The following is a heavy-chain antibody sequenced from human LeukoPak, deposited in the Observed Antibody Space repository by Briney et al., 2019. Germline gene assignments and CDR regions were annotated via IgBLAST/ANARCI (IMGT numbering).Heavy chain of an antibody. D-gene: IGHD6-13*01. CDR1: GYHFPIYW. Sequence: GESLKISCQGSGYHFPIYWIGWVRQMPGQGLEWMGIIYPDDSNTIYGPSFQGQVTISADKSINTAYLEWSSLKASDTAIYYCARQGAAGKYYYYYMDVWGKGTPVTVSS. V-gene: IGHV5-51*01. J-gene: IGHJ6*03. CDR2: IYPDDSNT. CDR3: ARQGAAGKYYYYYMDV.